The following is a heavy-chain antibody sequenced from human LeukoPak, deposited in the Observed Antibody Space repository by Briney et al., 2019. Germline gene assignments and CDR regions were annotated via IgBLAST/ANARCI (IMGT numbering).Heavy chain of an antibody. CDR3: ASSTPYGDYVNEYFQH. J-gene: IGHJ1*01. CDR2: IYHSETT. CDR1: VGSISSGGYS. Sequence: SETLSLTCAVSVGSISSGGYSWSWIRQPPGKGLEWIGYIYHSETTYYNPSLKSRVTISVDRSKNQFSLGLGSLTAADTAVYYCASSTPYGDYVNEYFQHWGQGTLVTVSS. D-gene: IGHD4-17*01. V-gene: IGHV4-30-2*01.